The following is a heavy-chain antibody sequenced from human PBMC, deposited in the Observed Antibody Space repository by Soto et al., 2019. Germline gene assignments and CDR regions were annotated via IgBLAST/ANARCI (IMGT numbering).Heavy chain of an antibody. CDR1: GFTFSSYW. CDR2: VSGNGGTT. V-gene: IGHV3-23*01. J-gene: IGHJ4*02. CDR3: AKGKAHTLFGVDTLFDY. Sequence: GGSLRLSCTASGFTFSSYWIHWVRQAPGKGLLWVSRVSGNGGTTNYADSVKGRFTISRDNSQKTLYLQMNSLRAEDTAIYYCAKGKAHTLFGVDTLFDYWGQGTLVTVSS. D-gene: IGHD3-3*01.